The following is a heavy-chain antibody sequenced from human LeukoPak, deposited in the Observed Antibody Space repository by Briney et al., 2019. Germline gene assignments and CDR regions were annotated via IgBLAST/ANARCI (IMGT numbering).Heavy chain of an antibody. Sequence: SETLSLTCTVSGGSISSHYWSWIRQPPGKGLEWIGYIYYSGSTNYNPSLKSRVTISVDTSKNQFSLKLSSVTAADTAVYYCARGSSGWDYYFDYWGQGTLVTVSS. CDR1: GGSISSHY. V-gene: IGHV4-59*11. D-gene: IGHD6-19*01. CDR3: ARGSSGWDYYFDY. J-gene: IGHJ4*02. CDR2: IYYSGST.